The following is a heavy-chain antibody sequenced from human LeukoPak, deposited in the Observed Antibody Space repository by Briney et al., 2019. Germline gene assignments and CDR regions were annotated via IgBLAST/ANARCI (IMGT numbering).Heavy chain of an antibody. J-gene: IGHJ6*02. CDR1: GGSISSDLHY. CDR3: ARRASGSGVTQAGMDV. CDR2: ILHTGGI. Sequence: SETLSLTCTVSGGSISSDLHYWDWIRQPPGKGLEWIGSILHTGGIWVKPSLKSRASISVDTSKNQFSLRLHSVHATDTALYYCARRASGSGVTQAGMDVWGQGTTVTVSS. D-gene: IGHD2-8*02. V-gene: IGHV4-39*01.